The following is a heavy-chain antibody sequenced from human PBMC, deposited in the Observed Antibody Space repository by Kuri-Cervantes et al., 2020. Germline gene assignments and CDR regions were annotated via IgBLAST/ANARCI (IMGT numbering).Heavy chain of an antibody. CDR3: ARGQLQADY. V-gene: IGHV4-34*01. CDR1: GGSISSYY. J-gene: IGHJ4*02. Sequence: ESLKISCTVSGGSISSYYWSWIRQPPGKGLEWIGEINHSGSTNYNPSLKSRVTISVDTSKNQFSLKLSSVTAADTAVYYCARGQLQADYWGQGTLVTVSS. D-gene: IGHD1-26*01. CDR2: INHSGST.